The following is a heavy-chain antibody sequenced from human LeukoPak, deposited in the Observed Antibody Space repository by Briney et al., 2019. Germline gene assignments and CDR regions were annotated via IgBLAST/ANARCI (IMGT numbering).Heavy chain of an antibody. V-gene: IGHV3-74*01. CDR1: GFTFSMYW. Sequence: GGSLRLSCAASGFTFSMYWMHWVRQAPGKGLLWVSRIYTDGSTTNYADSVKGRFTISRDNAKNTLYLQMNSLRSEDTAVYYCARVPPSVGEATSEYFQDWGQGTLVTVSS. CDR3: ARVPPSVGEATSEYFQD. CDR2: IYTDGSTT. J-gene: IGHJ1*01. D-gene: IGHD1-26*01.